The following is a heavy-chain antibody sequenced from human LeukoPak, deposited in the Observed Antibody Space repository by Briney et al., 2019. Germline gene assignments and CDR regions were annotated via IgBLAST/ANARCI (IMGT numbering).Heavy chain of an antibody. Sequence: PGGSLRLSCAASGFTFSDYDMHWVRQATGKGLEWVSAIGTAGDTYYTGSVKGRFTISRENAKNSLYLQMNSLGAGDTAVYYCARVAKERVGGVYYFDYWGRGTLVTVSS. J-gene: IGHJ4*02. CDR3: ARVAKERVGGVYYFDY. CDR1: GFTFSDYD. V-gene: IGHV3-13*01. CDR2: IGTAGDT. D-gene: IGHD1-1*01.